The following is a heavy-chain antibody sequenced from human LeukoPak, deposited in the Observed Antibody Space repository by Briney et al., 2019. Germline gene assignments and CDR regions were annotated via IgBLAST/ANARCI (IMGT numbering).Heavy chain of an antibody. CDR3: ASGGSGSYYSRYYMDV. D-gene: IGHD3-10*01. CDR2: IRSSSSYI. V-gene: IGHV3-21*01. J-gene: IGHJ6*03. Sequence: GGSRKLSCAASGFTFSSYSMNWVRQAPGKGLEWVSSIRSSSSYIYYADSVKGRFTISRDNAKNSLYLQMNSLRAEDTAVYYCASGGSGSYYSRYYMDVWGKGTTVTVSS. CDR1: GFTFSSYS.